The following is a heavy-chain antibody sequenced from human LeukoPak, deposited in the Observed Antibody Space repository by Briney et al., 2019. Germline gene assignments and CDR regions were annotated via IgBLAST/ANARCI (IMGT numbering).Heavy chain of an antibody. CDR3: ARRVRYSGSHKRTEDASDI. CDR1: GGSISSYY. CDR2: IYYRGST. V-gene: IGHV4-59*01. Sequence: AETLSLTCTVSGGSISSYYRSWIRQPPGKGLEWIAHIYYRGSTIYNPSLNSRVTISVERSTTQFFLELSPVTAADTAVYYWARRVRYSGSHKRTEDASDIWGQGTLGTVSS. J-gene: IGHJ3*02. D-gene: IGHD1-26*01.